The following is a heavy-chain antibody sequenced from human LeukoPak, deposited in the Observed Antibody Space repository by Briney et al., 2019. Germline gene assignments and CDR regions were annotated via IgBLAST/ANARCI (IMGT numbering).Heavy chain of an antibody. CDR2: IYYSGST. J-gene: IGHJ4*02. Sequence: SETLSLTCTVSGGSISSYYWSWIRQPPGKGLEWTGYIYYSGSTNYNPSLKSRVTISVDTSKNQFSLKLSSVTAADTAVYYCARVSRNYGSGSYYNDYWGQGTLVTVSS. V-gene: IGHV4-59*01. D-gene: IGHD3-10*01. CDR1: GGSISSYY. CDR3: ARVSRNYGSGSYYNDY.